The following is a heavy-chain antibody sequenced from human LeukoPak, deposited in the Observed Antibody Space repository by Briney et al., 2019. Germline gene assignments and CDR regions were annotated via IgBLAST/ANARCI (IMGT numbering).Heavy chain of an antibody. CDR3: ARQRCVSGRCYHTNVFDI. D-gene: IGHD2-15*01. J-gene: IGHJ3*02. Sequence: GESLKISCKGFGYNFTNFWTGWVRQMPGKGLEWMGVINPADSETRYSPSFQGPVTISADKSMNTAYLQWTTVQASDTAMYYCARQRCVSGRCYHTNVFDIWGQGTMVTISS. CDR1: GYNFTNFW. CDR2: INPADSET. V-gene: IGHV5-51*01.